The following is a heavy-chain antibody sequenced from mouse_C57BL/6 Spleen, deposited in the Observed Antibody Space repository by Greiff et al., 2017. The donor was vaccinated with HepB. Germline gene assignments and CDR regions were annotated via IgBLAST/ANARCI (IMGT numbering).Heavy chain of an antibody. CDR1: GFTFSSYA. Sequence: EVMLVESGGGLVKPGGSLKLSCAASGFTFSSYAMSWVRQTPEKRLEWVATISDGGSYTYYPDNVKGRFTISRDNAKNNLYLQMSHLKSEDTAMYYCARDHYGSSSYFDYWGQGTTLTVSS. CDR2: ISDGGSYT. CDR3: ARDHYGSSSYFDY. J-gene: IGHJ2*01. D-gene: IGHD1-1*01. V-gene: IGHV5-4*01.